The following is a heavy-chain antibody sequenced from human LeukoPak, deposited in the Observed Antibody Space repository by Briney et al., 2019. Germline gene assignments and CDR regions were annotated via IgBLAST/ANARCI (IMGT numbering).Heavy chain of an antibody. CDR2: ISNNGGYT. J-gene: IGHJ4*02. V-gene: IGHV3-23*01. Sequence: GGSLRLSCAASGFTFSSYVMSWVRQAPGKGLEWVSAISNNGGYTYYADSVQGRFTISRDNSKSTLCLQMNSLRAEDTAVYYCAKQLGYCSDGSCYFPYWGQGTLVTVSS. D-gene: IGHD2-15*01. CDR1: GFTFSSYV. CDR3: AKQLGYCSDGSCYFPY.